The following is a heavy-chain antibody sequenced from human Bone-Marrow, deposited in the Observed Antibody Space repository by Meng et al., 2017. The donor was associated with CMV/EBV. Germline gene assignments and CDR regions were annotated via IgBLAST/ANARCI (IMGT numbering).Heavy chain of an antibody. D-gene: IGHD2-2*01. CDR2: NSGSGGST. V-gene: IGHV3-23*01. J-gene: IGHJ4*02. Sequence: GASLKISCAASGFTFSSYAMGWVRQAPGKGLEWVSANSGSGGSTYYAESVKGRFTISRDNSKNMMYLQMNSLRDEDTAVYYCALVATPSPCWGQGTLVTVSS. CDR1: GFTFSSYA. CDR3: ALVATPSPC.